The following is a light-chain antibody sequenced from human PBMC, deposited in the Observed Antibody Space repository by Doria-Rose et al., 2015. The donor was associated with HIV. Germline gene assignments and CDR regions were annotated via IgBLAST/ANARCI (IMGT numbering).Light chain of an antibody. CDR3: QQTYSSPPWT. CDR2: AAS. V-gene: IGKV1-39*01. J-gene: IGKJ1*01. Sequence: GYRFTITCRASQTVSTYLNWFQQEPGKAPKLLIYAASRLQSGVPPRFSGSGSGTDFTLTISGLQPGDFATYYCQQTYSSPPWTFGQGTKVE. CDR1: QTVSTY.